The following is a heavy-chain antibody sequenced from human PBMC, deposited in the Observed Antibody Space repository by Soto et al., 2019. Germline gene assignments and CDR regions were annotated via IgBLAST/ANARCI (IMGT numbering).Heavy chain of an antibody. CDR1: GGTFSSNA. V-gene: IGHV1-69*12. J-gene: IGHJ4*02. CDR3: ATGGRRYRSAGRFYFEF. D-gene: IGHD3-9*01. Sequence: QVQLVQSGAEVKKPGYSVKVTCKASGGTFSSNAISWVRQAPGQGLEWMGGIIPIFGTAHYAQKFQGRVSFTAAESTCTASMGLGSMRSEATAVYYWATGGRRYRSAGRFYFEFWGQGTLVTVSS. CDR2: IIPIFGTA.